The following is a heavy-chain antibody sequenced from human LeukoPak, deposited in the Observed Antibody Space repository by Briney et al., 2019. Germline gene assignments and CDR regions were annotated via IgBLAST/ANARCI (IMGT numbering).Heavy chain of an antibody. CDR1: GYTFTGYY. V-gene: IGHV1-2*02. J-gene: IGHJ4*02. D-gene: IGHD5-12*01. CDR2: INPNSGGT. CDR3: AREVATISVERDY. Sequence: VASVKVSCKASGYTFTGYYMHWVRQAPGQGLEWMGWINPNSGGTNYAQKFQGRVTMTRDTSISTAYMELSRLRSDDTAVYYCAREVATISVERDYWGQGTLVTVSS.